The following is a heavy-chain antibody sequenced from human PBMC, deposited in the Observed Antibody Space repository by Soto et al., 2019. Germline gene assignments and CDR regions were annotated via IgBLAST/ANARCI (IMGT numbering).Heavy chain of an antibody. CDR3: ARGPQYYDFWSGYLYYYYGMDV. J-gene: IGHJ6*02. CDR2: IIPIFGTA. V-gene: IGHV1-69*13. D-gene: IGHD3-3*01. Sequence: SVKVSCKASGGTFSSYAISWVRQAPGQGLEWMGGIIPIFGTANYAQKFQGRVTITADESTSTAYMELSSLRSEDTAVYYCARGPQYYDFWSGYLYYYYGMDVWGQGTTVTVSS. CDR1: GGTFSSYA.